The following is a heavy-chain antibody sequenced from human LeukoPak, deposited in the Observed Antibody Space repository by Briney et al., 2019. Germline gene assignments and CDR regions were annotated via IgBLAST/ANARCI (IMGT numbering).Heavy chain of an antibody. CDR3: ARGKEVITMLRGLKPGYYFDY. D-gene: IGHD3-10*01. CDR1: GVSITNYY. Sequence: SETLSLTCTVSGVSITNYYWSWLRQPQGKGLEGIGYIYYSGRNNYKSSLKSRVTITEDTSKKEFSLKLSSVTAADTAVYYCARGKEVITMLRGLKPGYYFDYWGQGTLVTVSS. CDR2: IYYSGRN. V-gene: IGHV4-59*01. J-gene: IGHJ4*02.